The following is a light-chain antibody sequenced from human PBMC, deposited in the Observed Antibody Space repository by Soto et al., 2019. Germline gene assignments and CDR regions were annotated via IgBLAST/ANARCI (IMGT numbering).Light chain of an antibody. CDR2: AAS. J-gene: IGKJ1*01. CDR1: QGIRNW. V-gene: IGKV1-12*01. Sequence: DIQMTQSPSSVSASVGDIFTVTCRARQGIRNWWALYQKKAGKAPKLLIYAASSFQSGVPSRFSGSGSGTDFSLTISPLQPEDFATYYCQQTDIFPRTFGQGTKVQIK. CDR3: QQTDIFPRT.